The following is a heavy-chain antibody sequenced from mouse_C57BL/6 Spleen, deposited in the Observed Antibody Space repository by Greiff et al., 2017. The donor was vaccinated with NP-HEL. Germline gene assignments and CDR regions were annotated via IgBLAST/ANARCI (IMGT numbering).Heavy chain of an antibody. V-gene: IGHV1-81*01. CDR3: ARSRQLRLGYYFDY. CDR1: GYTFTSYG. J-gene: IGHJ2*01. Sequence: VKLVESGAELARPGASVKLSCKASGYTFTSYGISWVKQRTGQGLEWIGEIYPRSGNTYYNEKFKGKATLTADKSSSTAYMELRSLTSEDSAVYFCARSRQLRLGYYFDYWGQGTTLTVSS. D-gene: IGHD3-2*02. CDR2: IYPRSGNT.